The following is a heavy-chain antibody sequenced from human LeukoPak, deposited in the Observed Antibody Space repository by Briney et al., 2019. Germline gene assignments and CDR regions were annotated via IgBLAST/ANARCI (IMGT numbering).Heavy chain of an antibody. V-gene: IGHV3-30*02. CDR3: AKAGRDY. J-gene: IGHJ4*02. Sequence: GGSLRLSCAASGFTFRSYAMHWVRQAPGKGLEWVAVIRYDGSNKYYADSVKGRFTISRDNSKNTLYLQMNSLRAEDTAVYYCAKAGRDYWGQGTLVTVSS. CDR2: IRYDGSNK. CDR1: GFTFRSYA.